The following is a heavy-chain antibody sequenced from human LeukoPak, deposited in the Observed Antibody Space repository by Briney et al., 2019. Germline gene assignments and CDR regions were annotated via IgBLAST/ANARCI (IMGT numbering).Heavy chain of an antibody. Sequence: SETLSLTCTVSGGSISSSSYYWGWIRQPPGKGLEWTGSIYYSGSTYYNPSLKSRVTISVDTSKNQFSLKLSSVTAADTAVYYCASTTTANTRWGQGTLVTVSS. CDR1: GGSISSSSYY. CDR3: ASTTTANTR. CDR2: IYYSGST. V-gene: IGHV4-39*01. J-gene: IGHJ4*02. D-gene: IGHD1-26*01.